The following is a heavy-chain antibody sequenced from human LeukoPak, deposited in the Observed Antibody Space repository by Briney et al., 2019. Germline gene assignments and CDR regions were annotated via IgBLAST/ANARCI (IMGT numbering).Heavy chain of an antibody. Sequence: GGSLRLSCAASGFTFSSYAMSWVRQAPGKGMEWVSAISGSGGSTYYADSVKGRFTISRDNSRDTLYLQMNSLRAEDTAVYYCAKGYYDYVWGSYYFDYWGQGTLVTVSS. D-gene: IGHD3-16*01. CDR1: GFTFSSYA. J-gene: IGHJ4*02. V-gene: IGHV3-23*01. CDR3: AKGYYDYVWGSYYFDY. CDR2: ISGSGGST.